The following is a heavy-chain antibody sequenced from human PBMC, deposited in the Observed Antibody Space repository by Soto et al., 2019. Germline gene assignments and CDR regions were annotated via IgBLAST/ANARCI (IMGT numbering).Heavy chain of an antibody. D-gene: IGHD4-17*01. J-gene: IGHJ5*02. CDR2: IYGGDSDT. CDR3: GSYGFDWFDP. CDR1: GYNFIRYW. V-gene: IGHV5-51*01. Sequence: GESLKISCKGSGYNFIRYWIGWVRQMPGKGLEWMGIIYGGDSDTRYSPSFQGQVTISTDKSISTAYLQWGGLKASDTAMYYSGSYGFDWFDPWGQGTLVTVSS.